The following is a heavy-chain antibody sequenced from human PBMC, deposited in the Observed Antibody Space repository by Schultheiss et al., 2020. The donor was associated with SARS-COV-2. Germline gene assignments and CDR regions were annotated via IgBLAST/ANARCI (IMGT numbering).Heavy chain of an antibody. V-gene: IGHV4-38-2*01. J-gene: IGHJ4*02. CDR1: GFSVTPYY. D-gene: IGHD1-1*01. CDR3: ARAAWNDIQPEDY. CDR2: FFHFGNT. Sequence: SETLSLTCAVSGFSVTPYYWGWIRQPPGKGLEWIGSFFHFGNTFYNPSLKSRLTISLDTSKNHFSLNLSSVTAADTAVYYCARAAWNDIQPEDYWGQGTLVTVSS.